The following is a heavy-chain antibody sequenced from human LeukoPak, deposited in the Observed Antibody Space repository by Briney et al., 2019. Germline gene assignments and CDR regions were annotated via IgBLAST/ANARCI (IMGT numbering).Heavy chain of an antibody. J-gene: IGHJ6*02. V-gene: IGHV4-39*07. D-gene: IGHD2-8*02. CDR1: GGSISSSTYY. CDR2: IYYSGST. Sequence: SETLSLTCTVSGGSISSSTYYWGWIRQPPGKGLEWIGSIYYSGSTYYNPSLRSRVTISVDTSKNQFSLKLTSVTAADTAVYYCARVPFDTDAYYYYFGMDVWGQGTTVTVSS. CDR3: ARVPFDTDAYYYYFGMDV.